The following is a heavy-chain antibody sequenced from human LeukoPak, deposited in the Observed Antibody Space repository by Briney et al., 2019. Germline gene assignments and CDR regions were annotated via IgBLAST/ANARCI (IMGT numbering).Heavy chain of an antibody. V-gene: IGHV4-34*01. CDR1: GGSFSGYY. J-gene: IGHJ4*02. CDR3: ARHGGFHFDS. Sequence: SETLSLTCAVYGGSFSGYYWSWIRQPPGKGLEWIGEINHSGSTNYSPSLKSRLTMSIDKSENQFSLYLNSVTAADTAVYYCARHGGFHFDSWGQGALVTVSS. CDR2: INHSGST. D-gene: IGHD3-16*01.